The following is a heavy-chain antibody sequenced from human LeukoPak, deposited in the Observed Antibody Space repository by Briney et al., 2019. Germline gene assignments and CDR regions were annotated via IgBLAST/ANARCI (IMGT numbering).Heavy chain of an antibody. CDR3: ARRGAGDPRNHFDY. J-gene: IGHJ4*02. CDR1: RGTFTNYA. D-gene: IGHD7-27*01. Sequence: SVKVSCKAPRGTFTNYAISWVRQAPGQGLEWMGGIIPFFATTNYAQKFQGRVTITADESTSTAHMELSSLIFEDTAVYYCARRGAGDPRNHFDYWGQGTLVTVCS. V-gene: IGHV1-69*13. CDR2: IIPFFATT.